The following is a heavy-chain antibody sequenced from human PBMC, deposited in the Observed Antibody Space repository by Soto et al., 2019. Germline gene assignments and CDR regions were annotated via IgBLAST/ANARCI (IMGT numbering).Heavy chain of an antibody. V-gene: IGHV3-23*01. CDR3: ARGRYYYVMAV. Sequence: PGGSLRLSCVASGFTFSTYAMTWVRQAPGKGLYWVSAIGDSGRNTYYADSVRGRFTISRDNSKDTLYLQMNSLRVEDTAVYYCARGRYYYVMAVWGQGTTVTVSS. J-gene: IGHJ6*02. CDR2: IGDSGRNT. CDR1: GFTFSTYA.